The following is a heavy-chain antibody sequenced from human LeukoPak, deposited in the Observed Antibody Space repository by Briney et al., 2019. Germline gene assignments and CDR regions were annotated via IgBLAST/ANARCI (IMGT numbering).Heavy chain of an antibody. Sequence: PGGSLRLSCAASGFSFSSYWMHWVRQAPGKGLVWVSRINSDGSGTMYADSVKGRFTISRDNAKNTLYLQMNSLRAEDTAVYYCARAGGPEGWFDPWGQGTLVTVSS. J-gene: IGHJ5*02. V-gene: IGHV3-74*03. D-gene: IGHD3-10*01. CDR1: GFSFSSYW. CDR2: INSDGSGT. CDR3: ARAGGPEGWFDP.